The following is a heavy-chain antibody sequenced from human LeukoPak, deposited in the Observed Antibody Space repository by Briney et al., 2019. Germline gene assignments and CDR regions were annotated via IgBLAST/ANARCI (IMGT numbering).Heavy chain of an antibody. CDR1: GFTFSYYA. Sequence: GGSLRLSCAASGFTFSYYAMTWVRQAPGKGLEWVSAIRGSGGSTYYADSVKGRFTISRDNSKNTLYLQMNSLRVEDTAIYHCAKGMESSGWCEDSWGQGTLVTVSS. D-gene: IGHD6-19*01. J-gene: IGHJ4*02. CDR3: AKGMESSGWCEDS. V-gene: IGHV3-23*01. CDR2: IRGSGGST.